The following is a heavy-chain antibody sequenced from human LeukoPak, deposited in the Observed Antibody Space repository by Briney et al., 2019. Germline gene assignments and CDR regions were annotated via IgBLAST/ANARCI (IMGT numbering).Heavy chain of an antibody. CDR1: GFTFDDYG. Sequence: GGSLRLSCAASGFTFDDYGMSWVRQAPGKGLEWVSGINWNGGSTGYADSVKGRFTISRDNAKNSLYLQMNSLRAGDTALYYCARDQIVPNRGGYYYMDVWGKGTTVTVSS. J-gene: IGHJ6*03. D-gene: IGHD2-2*01. CDR3: ARDQIVPNRGGYYYMDV. V-gene: IGHV3-20*04. CDR2: INWNGGST.